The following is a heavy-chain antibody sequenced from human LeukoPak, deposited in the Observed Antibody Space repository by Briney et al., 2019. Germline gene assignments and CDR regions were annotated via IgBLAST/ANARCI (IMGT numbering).Heavy chain of an antibody. V-gene: IGHV3-21*01. CDR3: AKARPIFGLVIHADYYYGMDV. Sequence: GGSLRLSCAASGFTFSSYTMNWVRQAPGKGLEWVSSISSSSDYIYLADSVKGRFTISRDNSKNTLYLQMSSLRAEDTAVYYCAKARPIFGLVIHADYYYGMDVWGQGTTVTVSS. CDR2: ISSSSDYI. CDR1: GFTFSSYT. D-gene: IGHD3/OR15-3a*01. J-gene: IGHJ6*02.